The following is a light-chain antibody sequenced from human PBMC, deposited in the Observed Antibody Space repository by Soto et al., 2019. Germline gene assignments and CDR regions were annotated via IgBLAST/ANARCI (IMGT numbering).Light chain of an antibody. CDR1: SSDVGLYKY. CDR2: DVT. J-gene: IGLJ3*02. V-gene: IGLV2-14*03. CDR3: MSPTTSVTWV. Sequence: QSVLTQPASVSGSPGQSITISCTGTSSDVGLYKYVSWYQQHPGKAPKLIIYDVTNRPSGVSSRFSGSKSGNTASLTISGLLPEDEADYYCMSPTTSVTWVFGVGTKLTVL.